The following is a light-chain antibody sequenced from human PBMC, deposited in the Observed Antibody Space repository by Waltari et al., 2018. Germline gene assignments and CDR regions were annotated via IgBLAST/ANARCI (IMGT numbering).Light chain of an antibody. J-gene: IGLJ3*02. Sequence: LVRPQSPSASATLGASVCRTSTLYSGIASKSMAGHQQQPEKGPRYLMKVNSDGRHSKGDGIADRFSGSGSGAERYLTISSVQSEDEADYYSQTGGHGTWVFGGGTKLTVL. V-gene: IGLV4-69*01. CDR2: VNSDGRH. CDR3: QTGGHGTWV. CDR1: SGIASKS.